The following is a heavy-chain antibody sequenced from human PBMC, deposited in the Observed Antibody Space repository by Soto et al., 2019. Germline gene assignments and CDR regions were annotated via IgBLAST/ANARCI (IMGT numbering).Heavy chain of an antibody. D-gene: IGHD3-10*01. Sequence: EVQLVESGGGLVQPGGSLRLSCAASGLTFSSYWMSWVRQAPGKGLEWVANIKQDGSEKYYVDSVKGRFTISRDNAKNSLYLQMNSLRAEDTAVYYCARTGNYYGYAFDIWGQGTMVTVSS. CDR1: GLTFSSYW. CDR2: IKQDGSEK. V-gene: IGHV3-7*01. CDR3: ARTGNYYGYAFDI. J-gene: IGHJ3*02.